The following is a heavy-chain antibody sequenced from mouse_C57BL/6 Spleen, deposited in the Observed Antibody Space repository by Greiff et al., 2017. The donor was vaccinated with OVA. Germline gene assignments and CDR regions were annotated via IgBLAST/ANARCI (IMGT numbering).Heavy chain of an antibody. D-gene: IGHD2-4*01. CDR3: AMGADDYDEGYYFDY. CDR2: IHPSDSDT. Sequence: QVQLQQPGAELVKPGASVKVSCKASGYTFTSYWMHWVKQRPGQGLEWIGRIHPSDSDTNYNQKFKGKATLTVDKSSSTAYMQLSSLTSEDSAVYYFAMGADDYDEGYYFDYGGQGTTLTVSS. J-gene: IGHJ2*01. V-gene: IGHV1-74*01. CDR1: GYTFTSYW.